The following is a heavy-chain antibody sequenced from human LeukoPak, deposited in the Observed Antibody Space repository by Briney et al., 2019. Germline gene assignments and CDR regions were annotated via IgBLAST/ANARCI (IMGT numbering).Heavy chain of an antibody. Sequence: PGGSLRLSCAASGFTFSSYAMHWVRQAPGKGLEWVAVISYDGSNKYYADSVKGRFTISRDNSKNTLYLQMNSLRAEDTAVYYCARECIAAADYYFDYWGQGTLVTVSS. V-gene: IGHV3-30-3*01. CDR2: ISYDGSNK. J-gene: IGHJ4*02. CDR1: GFTFSSYA. CDR3: ARECIAAADYYFDY. D-gene: IGHD6-13*01.